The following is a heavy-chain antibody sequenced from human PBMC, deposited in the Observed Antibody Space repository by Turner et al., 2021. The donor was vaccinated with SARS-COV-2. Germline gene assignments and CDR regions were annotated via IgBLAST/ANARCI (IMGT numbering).Heavy chain of an antibody. CDR2: IHHYGGT. CDR3: ARGGGYCLDY. CDR1: GGPFRGANW. V-gene: IGHV4-4*02. D-gene: IGHD2-21*01. J-gene: IGHJ4*02. Sequence: QVHLQESGPGLVRPSGTLSLTCTVPGGPFRGANWWNWVRQAPGKGLEWIGEIHHYGGTNYNPSLKRRVSISLDDSKRQFSLILNSATAADTAVYYCARGGGYCLDYWGQGMLVTVSS.